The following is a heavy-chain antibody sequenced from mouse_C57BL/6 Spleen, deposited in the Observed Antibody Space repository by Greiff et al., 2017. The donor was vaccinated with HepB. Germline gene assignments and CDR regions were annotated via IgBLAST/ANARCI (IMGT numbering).Heavy chain of an antibody. V-gene: IGHV14-3*01. D-gene: IGHD2-4*01. CDR3: ALYYDYDDWFAY. J-gene: IGHJ3*01. Sequence: EVKLQESVAELVRPGASVKLSCTASGFNIKNTYMHWVKQRPEQGLEWIGRIDPANGNTKYAPKFQGKATITADTSSNTAYLQLSSLTSEDTAIYYCALYYDYDDWFAYWGQGTLVTVSA. CDR1: GFNIKNTY. CDR2: IDPANGNT.